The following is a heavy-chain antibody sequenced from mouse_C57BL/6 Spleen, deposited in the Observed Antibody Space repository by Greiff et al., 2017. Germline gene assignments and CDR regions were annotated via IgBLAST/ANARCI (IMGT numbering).Heavy chain of an antibody. Sequence: LQESGPELVKPGDSVKISCKASGYSFTGYFMNWVMQSHGKSLEWIVRINPYNGDTFYTQKFKGKDTLTVDKSSSTAHMQRRILTTDYSAVYYCARGGPVVYYWGQGTTLTVSS. CDR1: GYSFTGYF. CDR3: ARGGPVVYY. V-gene: IGHV1-20*01. D-gene: IGHD1-1*01. CDR2: INPYNGDT. J-gene: IGHJ2*01.